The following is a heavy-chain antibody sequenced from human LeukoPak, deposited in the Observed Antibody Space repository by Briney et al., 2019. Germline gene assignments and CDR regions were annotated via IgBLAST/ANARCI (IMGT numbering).Heavy chain of an antibody. CDR1: GFTYSSYG. CDR3: AKGDSFDY. V-gene: IGHV3-30*18. Sequence: PGRSLRLSCAASGFTYSSYGMHWVRQAPGKGLEWVAVISYDGSNKYYADSVKGRFTISRDNSKNTLYLQMNSLRAEDTAVYYCAKGDSFDYWGQGTLVTVSS. J-gene: IGHJ4*02. CDR2: ISYDGSNK.